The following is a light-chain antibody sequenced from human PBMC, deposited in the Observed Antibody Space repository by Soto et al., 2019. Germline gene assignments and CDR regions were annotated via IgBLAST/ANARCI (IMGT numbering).Light chain of an antibody. J-gene: IGLJ3*02. CDR3: SAYTASSTLE. CDR1: MRDVCAYNF. CDR2: EVR. V-gene: IGLV2-14*01. Sequence: QSVLTQPASGTGSAGQSITISCSETMRDVCAYNFVSWCQQHPGTAPKLIIYEVRNRPSVIYSRFPGCRSGNTASLTLAGLHPGDEGDYYCSAYTASSTLEFGGGTTVTVL.